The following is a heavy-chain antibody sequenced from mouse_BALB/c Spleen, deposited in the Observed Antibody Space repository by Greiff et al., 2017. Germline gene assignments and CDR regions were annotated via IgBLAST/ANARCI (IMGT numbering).Heavy chain of an antibody. CDR2: ISSGGSYT. CDR3: ARHEWGVDY. J-gene: IGHJ2*01. Sequence: DVKLVESGGDLVKPGGSLKLSCAASGFTFSSYGMSWVRQTPDKRLEWVATISSGGSYTYYPDSVKGRVTISRDNAKNTLYLQLSRLKSEDTAMCYCARHEWGVDYWGQGTTLTVSS. CDR1: GFTFSSYG. V-gene: IGHV5-6*02.